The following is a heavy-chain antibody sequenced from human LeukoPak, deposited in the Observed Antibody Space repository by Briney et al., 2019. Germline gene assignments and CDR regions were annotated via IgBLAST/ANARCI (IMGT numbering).Heavy chain of an antibody. CDR3: ARDERDGGDTAMLGANNWFDP. CDR1: GYTFTSYY. CDR2: INPSGFST. D-gene: IGHD5-18*01. V-gene: IGHV1-46*01. Sequence: ASVKVSRKASGYTFTSYYMHWVRQAPEQGLEWMGIINPSGFSTTYAQKFQGRVTMTRDTSTSTVYMELSSLRSEDTAVYYCARDERDGGDTAMLGANNWFDPWGQGTLVTVSS. J-gene: IGHJ5*02.